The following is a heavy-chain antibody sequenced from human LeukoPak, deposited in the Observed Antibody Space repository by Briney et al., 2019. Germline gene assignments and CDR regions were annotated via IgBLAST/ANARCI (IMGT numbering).Heavy chain of an antibody. V-gene: IGHV4-61*02. CDR1: GGSFRTNDYF. CDR2: IYSSGTT. CDR3: AIYRDDYNHVDHTLNI. J-gene: IGHJ3*02. Sequence: SETLSLTCTVSGGSFRTNDYFWNWIRQPAGKGLEWIGRIYSSGTTHYNPSLNGRVTMSMDTSKNQFSLKLTSATAADTAVYFCAIYRDDYNHVDHTLNIWGQGTMVTVSS. D-gene: IGHD5-24*01.